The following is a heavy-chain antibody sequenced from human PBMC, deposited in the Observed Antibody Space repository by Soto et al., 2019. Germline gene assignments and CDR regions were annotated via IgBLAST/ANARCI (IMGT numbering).Heavy chain of an antibody. Sequence: GGSLRLSCAASRFTFSDYYMSWIRQAPGKGLEWISYIPYSGNPMFYADSVKARFTVSGDNANNVLYLQMNSLRAEDTAVYYCARDYFPYYSNATGYGDPFGPWGQGTVVTVSS. D-gene: IGHD5-12*01. V-gene: IGHV3-11*01. CDR3: ARDYFPYYSNATGYGDPFGP. J-gene: IGHJ5*02. CDR2: IPYSGNPM. CDR1: RFTFSDYY.